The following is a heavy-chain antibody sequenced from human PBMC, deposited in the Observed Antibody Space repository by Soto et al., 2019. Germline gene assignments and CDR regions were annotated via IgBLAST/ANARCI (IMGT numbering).Heavy chain of an antibody. J-gene: IGHJ5*02. V-gene: IGHV1-69*01. CDR1: GGTFSSYA. D-gene: IGHD3-10*01. CDR3: ARVTPMVRGVIDNWFDP. Sequence: QVPLVQSGAEVKKPGPSVTVSCKASGGTFSSYAIHWVRQAPGQGLEWMGGIIPMYGPAKYATRFQRRVTTTADESTATVYMELTSLTSQDTAVYYCARVTPMVRGVIDNWFDPWGHGTLVTVSS. CDR2: IIPMYGPA.